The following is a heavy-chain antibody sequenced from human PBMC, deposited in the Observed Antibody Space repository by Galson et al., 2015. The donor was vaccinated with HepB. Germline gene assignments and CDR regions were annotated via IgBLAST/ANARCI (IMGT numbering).Heavy chain of an antibody. J-gene: IGHJ6*02. CDR1: GFTFSSYG. CDR3: ARDGRCGGDCRHYYYYYGMDV. V-gene: IGHV3-33*08. CDR2: IWYDGSNK. Sequence: LRLSCAASGFTFSSYGMHWVRQAPGKGLEWVAVIWYDGSNKYYADSVKGRFTISRDNSKNTLYLQMNSLRAEDTAVYYCARDGRCGGDCRHYYYYYGMDVWGQGTTVTVSS. D-gene: IGHD2-21*02.